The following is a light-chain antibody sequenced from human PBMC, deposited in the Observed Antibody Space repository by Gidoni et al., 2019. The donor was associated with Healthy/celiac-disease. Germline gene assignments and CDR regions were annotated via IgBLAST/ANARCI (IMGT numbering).Light chain of an antibody. CDR1: QSVSSY. CDR3: QQRSLSLT. V-gene: IGKV3-11*01. CDR2: DAS. Sequence: EIVLTQSPATLSLSPVERATLSCRASQSVSSYLAWYQQKPGKAPRLLLYDASNRATGIPAMFSSSGSGTDFTLTISSLEPEDFAVYYCQQRSLSLTFGRGTKVEIK. J-gene: IGKJ4*01.